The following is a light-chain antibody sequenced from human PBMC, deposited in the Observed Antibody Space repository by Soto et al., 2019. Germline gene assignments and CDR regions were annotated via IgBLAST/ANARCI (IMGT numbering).Light chain of an antibody. CDR3: HQYATSPQT. CDR1: QSVPKNY. Sequence: EIVLTQSPGTLSLSPGERATLSCRASQSVPKNYLAWYQHKPGQAPRLLIYGPSSRATGIPDRFSGSGSGTDFTLSIGRLEPEDFAVYYCHQYATSPQTFGQGTKVEIK. CDR2: GPS. V-gene: IGKV3-20*01. J-gene: IGKJ1*01.